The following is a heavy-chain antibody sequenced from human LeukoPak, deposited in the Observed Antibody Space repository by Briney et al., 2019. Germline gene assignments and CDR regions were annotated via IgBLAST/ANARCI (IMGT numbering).Heavy chain of an antibody. CDR2: IYYSRGT. CDR1: GGSISTYY. Sequence: PSGTLSLTCTVSGGSISTYYWSWIRQPPGKGLEWIGYIYYSRGTLYHPSLMSRVTLSVDTSKNQFSLKLSSVTAADTAVYYCARHADIPLLRSGFDYWGQGTLV. V-gene: IGHV4-59*08. J-gene: IGHJ4*02. D-gene: IGHD2-2*02. CDR3: ARHADIPLLRSGFDY.